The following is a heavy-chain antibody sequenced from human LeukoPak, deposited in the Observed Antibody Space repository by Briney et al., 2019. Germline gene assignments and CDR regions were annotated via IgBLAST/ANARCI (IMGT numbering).Heavy chain of an antibody. V-gene: IGHV3-7*03. Sequence: GGSLRLSCAASGFTFSTYLMGWVRQAPGKGPEWVANIKQDGSEKYYVDSVKGRFTISRDNAKNSLYLQMNSLRAEDTAVYYCARDSSSPTWGQGTLVTVSS. J-gene: IGHJ4*02. D-gene: IGHD6-19*01. CDR3: ARDSSSPT. CDR1: GFTFSTYL. CDR2: IKQDGSEK.